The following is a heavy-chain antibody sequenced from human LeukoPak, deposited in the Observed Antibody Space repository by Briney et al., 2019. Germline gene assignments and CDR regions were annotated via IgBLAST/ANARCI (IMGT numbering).Heavy chain of an antibody. Sequence: GGSLRLSCAASGFTFSDYYMSWIRQAPGKGLEWVSYISSSSSYTNYADSVKGRFTISRDNAKNSLYLQMNSLRDEDTAVYYCARDLVICGGDCSTYYFDYWGQGTLVTVSS. D-gene: IGHD2-21*02. J-gene: IGHJ4*02. CDR2: ISSSSSYT. CDR1: GFTFSDYY. V-gene: IGHV3-11*06. CDR3: ARDLVICGGDCSTYYFDY.